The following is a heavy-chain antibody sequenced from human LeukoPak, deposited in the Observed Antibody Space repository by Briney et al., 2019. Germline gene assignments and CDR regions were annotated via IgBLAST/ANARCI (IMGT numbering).Heavy chain of an antibody. Sequence: PSETLSLTCAVYGGSFSHYYWTWVRQPPGKGLEWVGEIDHTGDTNYNAALESRITISVDTSKNQFSLELYSVSAADTAVYYCAGKRRSMGRRFGCWGQGTLVTVSS. J-gene: IGHJ4*02. D-gene: IGHD2-21*01. CDR2: IDHTGDT. V-gene: IGHV4-34*01. CDR3: AGKRRSMGRRFGC. CDR1: GGSFSHYY.